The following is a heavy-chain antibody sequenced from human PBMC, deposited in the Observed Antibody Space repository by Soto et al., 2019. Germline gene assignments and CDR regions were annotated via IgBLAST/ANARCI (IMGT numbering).Heavy chain of an antibody. CDR1: GFSFSSYG. Sequence: QVQVVQSGEGVDQPGRSLRLYCAASGFSFSSYGMQWVRRAPGKGLEWVAVIWHDGSNQYYADSVKGRFTISRDNSNNILYLQLNSLRAEDTAVYYCARERGQIDYWGQGIQVTVSS. CDR3: ARERGQIDY. CDR2: IWHDGSNQ. J-gene: IGHJ4*02. V-gene: IGHV3-33*01.